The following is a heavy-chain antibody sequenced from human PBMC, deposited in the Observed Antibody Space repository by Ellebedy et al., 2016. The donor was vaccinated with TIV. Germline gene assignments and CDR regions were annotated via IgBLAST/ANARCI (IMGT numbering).Heavy chain of an antibody. D-gene: IGHD1/OR15-1a*01. CDR2: IFSASDGGET. Sequence: GESLKISCAASGFTVTTNYMNWVRQAPGKGLEWVSVIFSASDGGETHYADSVKCRFTISRDNSKNTMFLQMDSPRAEDTALYYCAKEPKEHAGPWYFDLWGRGTLVTVSS. CDR1: GFTVTTNY. J-gene: IGHJ2*01. CDR3: AKEPKEHAGPWYFDL. V-gene: IGHV3-53*01.